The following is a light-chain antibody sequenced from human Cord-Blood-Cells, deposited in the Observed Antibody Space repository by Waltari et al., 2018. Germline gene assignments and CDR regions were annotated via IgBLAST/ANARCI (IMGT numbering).Light chain of an antibody. CDR3: QQYNSYSWT. CDR2: DAY. CDR1: QSISSW. J-gene: IGKJ1*01. Sequence: DIQMTQSPSTLSASVGARVTITCRASQSISSWLAWYQQKPGKAPKLLIYDAYSLESGVPSRFSGSGSGTEFTLTISSLQPDDFATYYCQQYNSYSWTFGQGTKVEIK. V-gene: IGKV1-5*01.